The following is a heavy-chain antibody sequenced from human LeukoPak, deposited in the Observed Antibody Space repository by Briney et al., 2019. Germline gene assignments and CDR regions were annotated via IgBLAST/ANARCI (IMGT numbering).Heavy chain of an antibody. D-gene: IGHD3-10*01. CDR2: INHSGST. J-gene: IGHJ4*02. CDR1: GGSFSGYY. Sequence: SETLSLTCAVYGGSFSGYYWSWIRQPPGKGLEWIGEINHSGSTNYNPSLKGRVTISVDTSKNQFSLKLSSVTAADTAVYYCARGQGSGSYYKSRPFDYWGQGTLVTVSS. CDR3: ARGQGSGSYYKSRPFDY. V-gene: IGHV4-34*01.